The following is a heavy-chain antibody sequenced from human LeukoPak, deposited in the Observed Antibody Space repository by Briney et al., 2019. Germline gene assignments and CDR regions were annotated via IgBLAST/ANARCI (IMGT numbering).Heavy chain of an antibody. J-gene: IGHJ4*02. D-gene: IGHD3-22*01. V-gene: IGHV3-23*01. CDR2: ISGSGGST. CDR3: AKDGPLDYYDSSGYSFDY. CDR1: GFTFSIYA. Sequence: GGSLKLSCAASGFTFSIYAMSRVRQAPGKGLEWVSAISGSGGSTYYADSVKGRFTISRDNSNNTLYLQMNSLRAEDTAVYYCAKDGPLDYYDSSGYSFDYWGQGTLVTASS.